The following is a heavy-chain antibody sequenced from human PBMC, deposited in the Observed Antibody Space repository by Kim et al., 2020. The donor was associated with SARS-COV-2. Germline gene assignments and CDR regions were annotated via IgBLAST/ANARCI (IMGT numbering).Heavy chain of an antibody. J-gene: IGHJ4*02. D-gene: IGHD6-13*01. Sequence: SQKFQGRVTITRDTSASTAYMELSSLRSEDTAVYYCARVYSSSWYSYFDYWGQGTLVTVSS. V-gene: IGHV1-3*01. CDR3: ARVYSSSWYSYFDY.